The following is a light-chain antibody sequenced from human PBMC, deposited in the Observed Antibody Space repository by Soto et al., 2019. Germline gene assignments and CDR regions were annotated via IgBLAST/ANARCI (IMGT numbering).Light chain of an antibody. V-gene: IGLV1-40*01. Sequence: QSVLTQPPSVSGAPGQRVTISCTGSSSNIGAGYDVHWYQQLPGTAPKLLIYGNSNRPSGVPDRFSGSKSGTSASLVITGLQPEDEADYYCQSFDRGLSGSVFGGGTKLTVL. CDR1: SSNIGAGYD. CDR2: GNS. J-gene: IGLJ2*01. CDR3: QSFDRGLSGSV.